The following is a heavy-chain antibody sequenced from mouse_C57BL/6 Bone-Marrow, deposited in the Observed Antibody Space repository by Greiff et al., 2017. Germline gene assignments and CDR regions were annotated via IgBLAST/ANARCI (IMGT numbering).Heavy chain of an antibody. D-gene: IGHD1-2*01. CDR3: ARHDTSSYGRYFDY. CDR2: ISSGGSYT. V-gene: IGHV5-6*01. CDR1: GFTFSSYG. J-gene: IGHJ2*01. Sequence: EVKVVESGGDLVKPGGSLKLSCAASGFTFSSYGMSWVRQTPDKRLEWVATISSGGSYTYYPDSVKGRFTISRDNAKNTLYLQMSSLKSEDTAMYYCARHDTSSYGRYFDYWGQGTTLTVSS.